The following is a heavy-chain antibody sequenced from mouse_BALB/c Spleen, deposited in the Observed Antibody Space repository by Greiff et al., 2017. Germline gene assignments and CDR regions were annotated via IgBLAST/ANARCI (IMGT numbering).Heavy chain of an antibody. CDR2: INPSTGYT. CDR3: ARRGVDYFDY. CDR1: GYTFTSYW. Sequence: VQLQQSGAELAKPGASVKMSCKASGYTFTSYWMHWVKQRPGQGLEWIGYINPSTGYTEYNQKFKDKATLTADKSSSTAYMQLSSLTSEDSAVYYCARRGVDYFDYWGQGTTLTVSS. V-gene: IGHV1-7*01. J-gene: IGHJ2*01.